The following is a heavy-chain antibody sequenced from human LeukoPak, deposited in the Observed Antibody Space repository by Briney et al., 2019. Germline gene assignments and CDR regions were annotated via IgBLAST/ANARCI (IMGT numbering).Heavy chain of an antibody. CDR2: IYGNDDK. CDR1: GFSLNTNAVV. V-gene: IGHV2-5*01. D-gene: IGHD4-17*01. Sequence: SGPTLVKPTQTLTLTCTLSGFSLNTNAVVVGWVRQPPGQALEWLTFIYGNDDKRYSPSLESRLTITKDTSKNQVVLTMTDMDYVDTATYYCVHRTTVTSVDHWGQGTLVTVSS. CDR3: VHRTTVTSVDH. J-gene: IGHJ4*02.